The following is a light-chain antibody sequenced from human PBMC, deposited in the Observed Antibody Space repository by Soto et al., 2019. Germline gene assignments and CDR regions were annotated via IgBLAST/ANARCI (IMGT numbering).Light chain of an antibody. CDR2: LGS. V-gene: IGKV2-28*01. CDR1: QSLLHSDGYNY. CDR3: MQALQNPVT. J-gene: IGKJ4*01. Sequence: DIVMTQSPLSLPVTPGEPASISCRSSQSLLHSDGYNYLDWYLQKAGQSPQLLIYLGSSRASGVPDRFSGSGSGTDFTLKISRVEAEDVGVYYCMQALQNPVTFGGGTKVEIK.